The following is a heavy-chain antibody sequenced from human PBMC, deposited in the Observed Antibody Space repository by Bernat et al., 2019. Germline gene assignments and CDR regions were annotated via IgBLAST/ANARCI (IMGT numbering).Heavy chain of an antibody. J-gene: IGHJ4*02. CDR1: RYSFTSYW. CDR2: IYPGDSDT. CDR3: ETSSGPYDYVWGSYRYTNYFDY. V-gene: IGHV5-51*03. Sequence: EVQLVQSGAEVKKPGESLKISCKGSRYSFTSYWIGWVRQMPGKGLEWMGIIYPGDSDTRYSPSFQGQVTISADKSISTAYLQWSSLKASDTAMYYCETSSGPYDYVWGSYRYTNYFDYWGQGTLVTVSS. D-gene: IGHD3-16*02.